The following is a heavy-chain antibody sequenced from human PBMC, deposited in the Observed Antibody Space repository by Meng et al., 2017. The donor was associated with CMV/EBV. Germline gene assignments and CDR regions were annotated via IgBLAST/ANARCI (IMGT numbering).Heavy chain of an antibody. CDR1: GFTFSSYS. CDR3: ARDRGVVVPAAINDY. D-gene: IGHD2-2*01. CDR2: ISSSSSYI. Sequence: GESLKISCAASGFTFSSYSMNWVRQAPGKGLEWVSSISSSSSYIYYADSVKGRFTISRDNAKNSLYLQMNSLRAEDTAVYYCARDRGVVVPAAINDYWGQGTLVTVSS. V-gene: IGHV3-21*01. J-gene: IGHJ4*02.